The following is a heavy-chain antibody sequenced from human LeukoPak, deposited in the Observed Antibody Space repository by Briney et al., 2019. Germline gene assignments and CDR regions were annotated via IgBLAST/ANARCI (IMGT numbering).Heavy chain of an antibody. Sequence: GASVKVSCKASGYTFTAYYMHWVRQAPGQGLEWMGWVNPNNGGTSFPQKFQGRVTMTRDTSINTAYMELSRLTSDDTAVYYCARLAISATSDYWGQGTLVTVSS. CDR3: ARLAISATSDY. CDR1: GYTFTAYY. CDR2: VNPNNGGT. D-gene: IGHD3-3*02. J-gene: IGHJ4*02. V-gene: IGHV1-2*02.